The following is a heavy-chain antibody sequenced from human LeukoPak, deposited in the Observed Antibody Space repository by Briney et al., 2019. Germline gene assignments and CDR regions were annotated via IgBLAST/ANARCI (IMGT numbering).Heavy chain of an antibody. J-gene: IGHJ4*02. Sequence: AASVKGRFTISRDDSKGITYLQMDSLKNEDAAVYYCSRYWHCNSANCYSRNWGQGTLVTVSS. CDR3: SRYWHCNSANCYSRN. D-gene: IGHD2/OR15-2a*01. V-gene: IGHV3-49*02.